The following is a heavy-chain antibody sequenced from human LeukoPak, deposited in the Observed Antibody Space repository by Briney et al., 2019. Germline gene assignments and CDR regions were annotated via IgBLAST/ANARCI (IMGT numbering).Heavy chain of an antibody. CDR2: ISTDGYTT. Sequence: PGGSLRLSCAASGLAFSAYKMHWVRQAPRKGLVWVSRISTDGYTTDYADFVQGRFTASRDNTKNTWSLEMNSLRAEDTAVYYCLVGGGPGYGGKEPLVTVSS. V-gene: IGHV3-74*01. CDR3: LVGGGPGY. J-gene: IGHJ4*02. D-gene: IGHD1-26*01. CDR1: GLAFSAYK.